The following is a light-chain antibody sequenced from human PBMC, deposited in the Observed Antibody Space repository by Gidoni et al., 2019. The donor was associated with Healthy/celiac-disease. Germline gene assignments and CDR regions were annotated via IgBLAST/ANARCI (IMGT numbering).Light chain of an antibody. J-gene: IGLJ1*01. V-gene: IGLV3-21*02. Sequence: SYVLNHPPSGPVAPGQTAMITCGGNNIGSKSVHCYQQKPGQAPVLVVYDDSDRPSGIPERFSGSNSGNTATLTISRVEAGDEADYYCQVWDSSSDHYVFGTGTKVTVL. CDR2: DDS. CDR1: NIGSKS. CDR3: QVWDSSSDHYV.